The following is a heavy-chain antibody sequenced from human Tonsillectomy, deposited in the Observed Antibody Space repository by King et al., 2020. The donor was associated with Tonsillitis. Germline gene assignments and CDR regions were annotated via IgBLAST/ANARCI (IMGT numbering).Heavy chain of an antibody. CDR1: GYTFTAYG. CDR2: ISTFNGYT. D-gene: IGHD2-21*02. J-gene: IGHJ4*02. CDR3: ARDLIPTYWGGDCYLDY. Sequence: QLVQSGAEVKKPGASVKVSCKASGYTFTAYGFSWVRQAPGQGLEWMGWISTFNGYTNYAEKLQGRVTMTTDTSTSTAYMELRSLRSDDTAVYYCARDLIPTYWGGDCYLDYWGQGTLVTVSS. V-gene: IGHV1-18*04.